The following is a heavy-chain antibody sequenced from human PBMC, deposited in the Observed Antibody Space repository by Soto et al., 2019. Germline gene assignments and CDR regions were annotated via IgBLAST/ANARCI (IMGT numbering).Heavy chain of an antibody. CDR2: IKSKTDGGRT. V-gene: IGHV3-15*07. J-gene: IGHJ4*02. Sequence: GGSLRLSCAASGFTFSNAWMNWVRQAPGKGLEWVGRIKSKTDGGRTDYAAPVKGRFTISRDDSKNTLYLQMNSLKTEDTAVYYCTTGKVLQVVPAAMRDYWGQGTLVTVSS. CDR1: GFTFSNAW. CDR3: TTGKVLQVVPAAMRDY. D-gene: IGHD2-2*01.